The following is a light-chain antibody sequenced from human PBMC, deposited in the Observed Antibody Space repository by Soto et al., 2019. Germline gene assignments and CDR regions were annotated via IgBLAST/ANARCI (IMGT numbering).Light chain of an antibody. J-gene: IGLJ1*01. CDR2: G. CDR1: SSNIGAGYP. V-gene: IGLV1-40*01. CDR3: SSYGGYNNVV. Sequence: QSVLTQPPSVSGAPGQRVTISCTGSSSNIGAGYPVHWYQQLPGTAPKLLVAGNRPSGVPDRFSGSKSGNTASLTVSGLQAEDEGTYYCSSYGGYNNVVFGTGTKLTVL.